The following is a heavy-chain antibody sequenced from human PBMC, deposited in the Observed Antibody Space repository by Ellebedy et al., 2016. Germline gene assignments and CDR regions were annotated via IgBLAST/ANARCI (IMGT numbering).Heavy chain of an antibody. CDR2: INHSGSP. J-gene: IGHJ4*02. V-gene: IGHV4-34*01. CDR3: ARGRSGSNRGDYFDD. Sequence: SETLSLXXAVYGGSFSGYYWSWIRQPPGKGLEWIGEINHSGSPNYNPSLKSRVTISVDTSKNQFSLILSSVTAADKAVYYCARGRSGSNRGDYFDDWGQGTLVTVSS. D-gene: IGHD1-26*01. CDR1: GGSFSGYY.